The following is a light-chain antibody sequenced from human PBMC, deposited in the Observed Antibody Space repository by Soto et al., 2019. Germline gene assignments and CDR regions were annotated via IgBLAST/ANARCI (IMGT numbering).Light chain of an antibody. CDR2: DAS. CDR1: QSIRNW. J-gene: IGKJ1*01. Sequence: DIQMTQSPSTLSASVGDRVTITCRASQSIRNWLAWYQQKPGKAPKLLIYDASTLDSGVPSRFGGSGSGTDFTLTISSLQPEDFATYYCQQSYSTLTWTFGQGTKVDI. V-gene: IGKV1-5*01. CDR3: QQSYSTLTWT.